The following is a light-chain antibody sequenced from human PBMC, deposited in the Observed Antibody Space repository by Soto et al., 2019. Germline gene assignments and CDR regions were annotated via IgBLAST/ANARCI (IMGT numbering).Light chain of an antibody. V-gene: IGKV3-20*01. J-gene: IGKJ1*01. CDR2: GAS. Sequence: EIVLTQSPGTLSLSPGERATLSCRASQSVSSSYLAWYQQKPGQAPRLLIYGASSRDTGIPDRFSGSGSGKDLTVTISRLEPEDFAVYYCQQYGSSPQTFGQGTKVEIK. CDR1: QSVSSSY. CDR3: QQYGSSPQT.